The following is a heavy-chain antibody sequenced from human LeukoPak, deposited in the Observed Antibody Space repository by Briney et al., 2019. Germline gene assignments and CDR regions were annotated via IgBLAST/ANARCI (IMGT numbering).Heavy chain of an antibody. CDR3: AREHPGYGGNDAFDI. CDR1: GYPFTNYA. V-gene: IGHV7-4-1*02. J-gene: IGHJ3*02. D-gene: IGHD4-23*01. CDR2: INTNTGNP. Sequence: ASVKVSCKASGYPFTNYAMSWVRQAPGQGLEWMGWINTNTGNPTYVQGFTGRFVFSLDTSVNTAYLQISGLKAEDTAVYYCAREHPGYGGNDAFDIWGQGTMVTVSS.